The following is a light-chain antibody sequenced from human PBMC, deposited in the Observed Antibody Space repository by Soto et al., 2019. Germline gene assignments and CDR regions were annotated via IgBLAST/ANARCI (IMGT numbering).Light chain of an antibody. CDR1: QSISSY. J-gene: IGKJ4*01. CDR3: QQRYSTPD. Sequence: DIQMTQSPSSLSASVGDRVTITCRSSQSISSYLNWYQQKPGKAPKLLIYAASSLQSGVPSRFSGSGSGTDFTLTISSLQPENFATYSCQQRYSTPDFGGGTKVEIK. V-gene: IGKV1-39*01. CDR2: AAS.